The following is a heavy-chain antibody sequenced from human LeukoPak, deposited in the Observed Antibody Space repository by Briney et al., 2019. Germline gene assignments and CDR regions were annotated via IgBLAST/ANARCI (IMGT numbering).Heavy chain of an antibody. CDR3: ARDPLKRAFDI. CDR2: IWNDGSNK. Sequence: GGSLRLSCAASGFTFSIYGMHWVRQAPGKGLEWVAVIWNDGSNKYYADSVKGRFTISRDNAKNSLYLQMNSLRAEDTAVYYCARDPLKRAFDIWGQGTMVTVSS. CDR1: GFTFSIYG. J-gene: IGHJ3*02. V-gene: IGHV3-33*01.